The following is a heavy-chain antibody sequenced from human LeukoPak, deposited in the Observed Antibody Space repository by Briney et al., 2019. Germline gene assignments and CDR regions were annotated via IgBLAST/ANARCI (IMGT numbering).Heavy chain of an antibody. J-gene: IGHJ5*02. CDR3: ARQDDQDHDDPNWFDP. V-gene: IGHV4-39*01. Sequence: SETLFLTCSISGGPIKNGSCWWGWIRQTPGKGLELIGSIFFNAQNFYNTYIKSRVTIFVDNFIDQCSLRPTAVTASDTAIYYCARQDDQDHDDPNWFDPWGQGILVTVSS. D-gene: IGHD1-14*01. CDR2: IFFNAQN. CDR1: GGPIKNGSCW.